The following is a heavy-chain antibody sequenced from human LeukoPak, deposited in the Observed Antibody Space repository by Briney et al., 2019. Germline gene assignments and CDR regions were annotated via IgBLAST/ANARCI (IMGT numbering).Heavy chain of an antibody. CDR3: ARSELYYGSESYYHLDY. J-gene: IGHJ4*01. CDR1: GFTFDFYA. D-gene: IGHD3-10*01. CDR2: MSYDGRYR. Sequence: GGSPRLSCTTSGFTFDFYAMHWVRQAPGKGLEWVAVMSYDGRYRYYADSAKGRFTISRDNSKRTLYLEMSSLRPEDTALYYCARSELYYGSESYYHLDYWGHGTLVTVSS. V-gene: IGHV3-30*03.